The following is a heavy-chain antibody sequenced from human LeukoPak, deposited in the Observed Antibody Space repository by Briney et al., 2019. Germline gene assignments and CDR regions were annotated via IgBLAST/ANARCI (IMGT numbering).Heavy chain of an antibody. CDR2: ICASGGST. D-gene: IGHD6-13*01. Sequence: GGPLRLSCGPCGFTLSSYAMSGLRQAPGKGVEGVAAICASGGSTYYADSVKGRFTISRDTSKNTLYLQMNSLRAEDTAVYYCAKVISSSCGIGGYWGQGTLVTVSS. CDR1: GFTLSSYA. CDR3: AKVISSSCGIGGY. J-gene: IGHJ4*02. V-gene: IGHV3-23*01.